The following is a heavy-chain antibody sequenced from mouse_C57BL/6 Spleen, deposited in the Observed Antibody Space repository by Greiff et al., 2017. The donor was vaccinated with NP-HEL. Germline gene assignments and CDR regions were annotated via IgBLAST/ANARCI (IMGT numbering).Heavy chain of an antibody. V-gene: IGHV1-18*01. CDR3: ARGYYYGNSYYFDY. Sequence: VQLQQSGPELVKPGASVKIPCKASGYTFTDYNMDWVKQSHGKSLEWIGDINPNNGGTIYNQKFKGKATLTVDKSSGTAYMELRSLTSEDTAVYYCARGYYYGNSYYFDYWGQGTTLTVSS. CDR2: INPNNGGT. J-gene: IGHJ2*01. D-gene: IGHD1-1*01. CDR1: GYTFTDYN.